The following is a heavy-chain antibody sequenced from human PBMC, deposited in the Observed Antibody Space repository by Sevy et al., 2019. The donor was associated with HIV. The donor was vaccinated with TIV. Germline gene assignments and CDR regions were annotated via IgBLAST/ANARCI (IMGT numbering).Heavy chain of an antibody. CDR2: FDPEDGET. CDR3: ATVPVGATFPYFDY. J-gene: IGHJ4*02. V-gene: IGHV1-24*01. D-gene: IGHD1-26*01. CDR1: GYTLTELS. Sequence: ASVKVSCKVSGYTLTELSMHWVRQAPGKGLEWMGGFDPEDGETIYPQKFQGRVTMTEDTSTDTAYMELSSLRSEDTAVYYCATVPVGATFPYFDYWGQGTLVTVSS.